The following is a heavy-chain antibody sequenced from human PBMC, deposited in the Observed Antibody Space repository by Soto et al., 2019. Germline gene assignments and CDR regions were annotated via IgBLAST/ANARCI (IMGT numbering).Heavy chain of an antibody. CDR1: GFTFRNYG. J-gene: IGHJ4*02. D-gene: IGHD2-21*01. Sequence: QVQLVESGGGVVQSGRSLRLSCAASGFTFRNYGMHWVRQAPDKGLEWVAVIWYDGSKTYYADSVKGRFTISRDNSENTLYLQMNSLRAEDTAVYYCTRDIRSAYFDYWGQGTLVAVSS. V-gene: IGHV3-33*01. CDR3: TRDIRSAYFDY. CDR2: IWYDGSKT.